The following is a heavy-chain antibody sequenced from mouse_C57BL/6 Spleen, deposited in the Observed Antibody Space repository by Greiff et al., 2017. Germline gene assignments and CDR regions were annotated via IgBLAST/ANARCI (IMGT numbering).Heavy chain of an antibody. Sequence: EVKLVESGGGLVKPGGSLKLSCAASGFTFSSYAMSWVRQTPEKRLEWVATISDGGSYTYYPDNVKGRFTISRDNAKNNLYLQMSHLKSEDTAMYYCARDRGRDYWGQGTSVTVSS. CDR1: GFTFSSYA. J-gene: IGHJ4*01. CDR3: ARDRGRDY. CDR2: ISDGGSYT. V-gene: IGHV5-4*01. D-gene: IGHD1-1*01.